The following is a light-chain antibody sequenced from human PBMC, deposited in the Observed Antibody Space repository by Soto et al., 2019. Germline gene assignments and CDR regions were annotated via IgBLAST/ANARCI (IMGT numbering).Light chain of an antibody. CDR1: SSDVGGYNY. J-gene: IGLJ1*01. V-gene: IGLV2-14*01. CDR3: SSYTSSSTNV. Sequence: QSALTQPASVSGSPGQSITISCTGTSSDVGGYNYDSWYQQHPGKAPKLMIYEVRHRPSGVSNRFSGSKSGNTASLTISGLQAEDEADYYCSSYTSSSTNVFGTGTKLTVL. CDR2: EVR.